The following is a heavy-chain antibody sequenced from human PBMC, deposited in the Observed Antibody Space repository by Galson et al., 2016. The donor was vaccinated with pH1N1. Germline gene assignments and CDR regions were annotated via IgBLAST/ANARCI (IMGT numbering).Heavy chain of an antibody. J-gene: IGHJ4*02. V-gene: IGHV3-9*01. Sequence: SLRLSCAASGFTFDDYAMHWVRQAPGKGLEWVSGISWNSGSIGYADSVKGRFTISRDNAKNSLYLQMNSLRAEDTALYYCAKVTGYLYGYVDYWSQGTLVTVAS. CDR3: AKVTGYLYGYVDY. CDR2: ISWNSGSI. D-gene: IGHD5-18*01. CDR1: GFTFDDYA.